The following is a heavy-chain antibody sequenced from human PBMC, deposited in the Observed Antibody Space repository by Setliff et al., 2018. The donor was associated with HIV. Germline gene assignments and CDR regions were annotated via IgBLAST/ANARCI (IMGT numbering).Heavy chain of an antibody. CDR3: ASALSIAAPRV. CDR2: IYYSGST. V-gene: IGHV4-39*01. J-gene: IGHJ4*02. CDR1: GGSIKSSSDY. Sequence: SETLSLTCTVSGGSIKSSSDYWGWIRQPPGKGLEWIGTIYYSGSTYYNPSLKSRVTISVDTSKNQFSLKLSSVTAADTALYYCASALSIAAPRVWGQGTLVTVSS. D-gene: IGHD6-6*01.